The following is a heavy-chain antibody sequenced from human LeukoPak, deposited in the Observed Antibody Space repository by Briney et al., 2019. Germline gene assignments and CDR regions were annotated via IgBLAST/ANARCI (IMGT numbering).Heavy chain of an antibody. D-gene: IGHD6-13*01. CDR1: GFTFSSYW. Sequence: GGSLRLSCAVSGFTFSSYWMNWVRQAPGKGLEWVASIRQDGGEKSYVDSVKGRFTIPRDNTKNSLYLQMSSLRAEDTAVYYCARDGTAAGLYFDLWGQGTLVTVSS. CDR3: ARDGTAAGLYFDL. CDR2: IRQDGGEK. J-gene: IGHJ4*01. V-gene: IGHV3-7*01.